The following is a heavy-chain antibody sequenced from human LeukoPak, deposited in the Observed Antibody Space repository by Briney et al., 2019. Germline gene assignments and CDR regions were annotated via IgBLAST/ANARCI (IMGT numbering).Heavy chain of an antibody. CDR1: GGSISSYY. CDR2: IYYSGST. CDR3: ARLGCSSTSCQNDY. J-gene: IGHJ4*02. V-gene: IGHV4-59*01. Sequence: SETLSLTCTVSGGSISSYYWSWIRQPPGKGLERIGYIYYSGSTNYNPSLKSRVTISVDTSKNQFSLKLSSVTAADTAVYYCARLGCSSTSCQNDYWGQGTLVTVSS. D-gene: IGHD2-2*01.